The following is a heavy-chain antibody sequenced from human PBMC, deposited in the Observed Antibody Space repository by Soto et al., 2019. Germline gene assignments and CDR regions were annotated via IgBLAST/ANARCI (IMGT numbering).Heavy chain of an antibody. J-gene: IGHJ5*02. CDR3: ARPTRYYYDSSGQSAWFDP. CDR2: IIPIFGTA. Sequence: SVKVSCKASGGTFSSYAISWVRQAPGQGLEWMGGIIPIFGTANYAQKFQGRVTITADESTSTAYMELSGLRSEDTAVYYCARPTRYYYDSSGQSAWFDPWGQGTLVTVSS. D-gene: IGHD3-22*01. CDR1: GGTFSSYA. V-gene: IGHV1-69*13.